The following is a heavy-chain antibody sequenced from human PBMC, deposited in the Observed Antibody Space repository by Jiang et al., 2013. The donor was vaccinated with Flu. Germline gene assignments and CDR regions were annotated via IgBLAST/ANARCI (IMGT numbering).Heavy chain of an antibody. V-gene: IGHV4-39*01. CDR1: GGSISSSSYY. D-gene: IGHD1-26*01. J-gene: IGHJ4*02. CDR2: IYYSGST. CDR3: ARLGATEHY. Sequence: TLSLTCTVSGGSISSSSYYWGWIRQPPGKGLEWIGSIYYSGSTYYNPSLKSRVTISVDTSKNQFSLKLSSVTAADTAVYYCARLGATEHYWGQGTLVTVSS.